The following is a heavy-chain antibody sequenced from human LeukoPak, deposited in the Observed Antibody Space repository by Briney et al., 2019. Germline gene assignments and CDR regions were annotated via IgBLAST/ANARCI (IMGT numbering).Heavy chain of an antibody. CDR1: GFTFSSYG. CDR3: ARVDGYCSSTSCPNPRYYYGMDV. Sequence: GRSLRLSCAASGFTFSSYGMHWDRQAPRKALDWVAVLRSDGIHKYYADSVKGRFTISRDNSNNTLYLQMNSLRAEDTAVYYCARVDGYCSSTSCPNPRYYYGMDVWGKGTTVTVSS. J-gene: IGHJ6*04. D-gene: IGHD2-2*01. CDR2: LRSDGIHK. V-gene: IGHV3-33*01.